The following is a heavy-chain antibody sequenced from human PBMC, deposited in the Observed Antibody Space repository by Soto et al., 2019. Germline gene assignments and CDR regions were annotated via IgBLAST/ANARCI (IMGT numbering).Heavy chain of an antibody. V-gene: IGHV3-30-3*01. CDR2: ISYDGSNK. CDR1: GFSFSSYS. D-gene: IGHD6-13*01. J-gene: IGHJ6*02. CDR3: ARAPPRGIAAPGTWGSGMDV. Sequence: PGGSLRLSCTASGFSFSSYSLHWVRQTPGKGLEWVAVISYDGSNKYYADSVKGRFTVSRDSPKNTLFLQMNSLKPEDTAVYYCARAPPRGIAAPGTWGSGMDVWGQGTTVTVSS.